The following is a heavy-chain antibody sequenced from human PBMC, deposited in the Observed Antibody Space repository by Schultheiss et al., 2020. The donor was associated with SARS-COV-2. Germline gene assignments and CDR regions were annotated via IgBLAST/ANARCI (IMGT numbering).Heavy chain of an antibody. CDR2: IYTSGST. CDR1: GGSFSGYY. J-gene: IGHJ6*03. CDR3: ASSVYSSSLPIDYYYYYMDV. V-gene: IGHV4-59*10. D-gene: IGHD6-6*01. Sequence: SETLSVTCAVYGGSFSGYYWSWIRQPAGKGLEWIGRIYTSGSTNYNPSLKSRVTMSVDTSKNQFSLKLSSVTAADTAVYYCASSVYSSSLPIDYYYYYMDVWGKGTTVTVSS.